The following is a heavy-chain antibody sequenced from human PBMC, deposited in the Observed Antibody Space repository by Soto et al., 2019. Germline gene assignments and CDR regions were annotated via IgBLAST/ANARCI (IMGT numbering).Heavy chain of an antibody. D-gene: IGHD2-21*02. CDR1: GGSVTSGNYY. CDR2: IYYSGST. V-gene: IGHV4-61*01. CDR3: ARGPVVTPFVDY. Sequence: PSETLSLTCTVSGGSVTSGNYYWSCIRQPPGKGLEWIGHIYYSGSTNYNPSLKSRVTISVDASKNQFSLKLSSVTAADTAIYYCARGPVVTPFVDYWGQGTLVTVSS. J-gene: IGHJ4*02.